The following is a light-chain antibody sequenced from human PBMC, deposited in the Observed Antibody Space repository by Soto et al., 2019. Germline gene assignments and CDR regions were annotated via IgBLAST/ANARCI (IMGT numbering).Light chain of an antibody. CDR3: SSYAGSSSFVV. Sequence: QSALTQPPSASGSPGQSVTISCTGTSSDVGGYNSVSWYQHHPGKAPKLMIYEVSKRPSGVPERFSGSKSGNTASLTVSGLQADDEADYYCSSYAGSSSFVVFGGGTKLTVL. V-gene: IGLV2-8*01. CDR2: EVS. CDR1: SSDVGGYNS. J-gene: IGLJ3*02.